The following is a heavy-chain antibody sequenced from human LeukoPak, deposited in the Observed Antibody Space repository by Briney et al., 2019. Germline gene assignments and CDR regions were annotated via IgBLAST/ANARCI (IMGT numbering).Heavy chain of an antibody. D-gene: IGHD3-10*01. V-gene: IGHV4-39*07. CDR1: GGSISSSSYY. Sequence: SETLSLTCTVPGGSISSSSYYWGWIRQPPGKGLEWIGSIYYSGSTYYNPSLKSRVTISVDTSKNQFSLKLSSVTAADTAVYYCARGWFRAATDAFDIWGQGTMVTVSS. J-gene: IGHJ3*02. CDR3: ARGWFRAATDAFDI. CDR2: IYYSGST.